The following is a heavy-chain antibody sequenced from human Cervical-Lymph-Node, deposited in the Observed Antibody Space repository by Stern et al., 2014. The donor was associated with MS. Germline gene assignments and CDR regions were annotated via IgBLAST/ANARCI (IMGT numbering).Heavy chain of an antibody. CDR3: ARDEAAAGPYYYYGMDV. CDR1: GFTFSSYG. J-gene: IGHJ6*02. D-gene: IGHD6-13*01. Sequence: VHLVESGGGVVQPGRSLRLSCAASGFTFSSYGMHWVRQAPGKGLEWVAVIWYDGSNKYYADSVKGRFTISRDNSKNTLYLQMNSLRAEDTAVYYCARDEAAAGPYYYYGMDVWGQGTTVTVSS. CDR2: IWYDGSNK. V-gene: IGHV3-33*01.